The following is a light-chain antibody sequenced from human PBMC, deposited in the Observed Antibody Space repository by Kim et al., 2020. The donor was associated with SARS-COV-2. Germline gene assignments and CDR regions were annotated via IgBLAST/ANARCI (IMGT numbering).Light chain of an antibody. CDR3: HHLGT. CDR2: LAS. CDR1: QGIRGC. V-gene: IGKV1-5*01. Sequence: DFQMTQSPPSLSASVGDRVTITCRASQGIRGCLAWYQQKPGTAPKLLIYLASSLQSGVPSRFSGSASGTEFTLTISSLQPDDLATYYSHHLGTFGLGTKVDIK. J-gene: IGKJ3*01.